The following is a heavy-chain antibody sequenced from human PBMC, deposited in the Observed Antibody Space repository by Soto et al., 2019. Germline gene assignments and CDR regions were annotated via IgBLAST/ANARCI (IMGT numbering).Heavy chain of an antibody. J-gene: IGHJ1*01. CDR3: ARGVHSWGSYLF. V-gene: IGHV4-34*01. CDR2: IHHSGST. Sequence: PSETMSLTCALYRGSFDGYYWSWIRQSPGKWLEWVGEIHHSGSTKYNPSLKSRVSLSVGTSTKQFSLKMTSMTAADRGGYFWARGVHSWGSYLFWGEGTAVTVSS. D-gene: IGHD2-15*01. CDR1: RGSFDGYY.